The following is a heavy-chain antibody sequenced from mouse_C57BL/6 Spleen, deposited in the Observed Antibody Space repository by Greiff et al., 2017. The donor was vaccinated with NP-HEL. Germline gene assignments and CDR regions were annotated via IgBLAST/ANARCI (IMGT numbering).Heavy chain of an antibody. CDR1: GYAFSSSW. CDR3: ARSFYYYGSSSWFAY. D-gene: IGHD1-1*01. Sequence: VQLQQSGPELVKPGASVKISCKASGYAFSSSWMNWVKQRPGKGLEWIGRIYPGDGDTNYNGKFKGKATLTADQSSSTAYMQLSSLTSEDSAVYFCARSFYYYGSSSWFAYWGQGTLVTVSA. CDR2: IYPGDGDT. V-gene: IGHV1-82*01. J-gene: IGHJ3*01.